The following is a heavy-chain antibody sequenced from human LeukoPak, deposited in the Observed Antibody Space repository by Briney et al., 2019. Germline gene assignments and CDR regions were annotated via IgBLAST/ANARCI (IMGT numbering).Heavy chain of an antibody. CDR2: IIPIFGTA. CDR3: ARGLVRGYSYGLVSFDY. V-gene: IGHV1-69*06. D-gene: IGHD5-18*01. Sequence: SVKVSCKPSRGTFSSYAISWVRQAPRQGREWMGGIIPIFGTAKYAQKFPARVTTTADKSTSNAYMELSSLRSEDTAVYYCARGLVRGYSYGLVSFDYWGQGTLVTVSS. J-gene: IGHJ4*02. CDR1: RGTFSSYA.